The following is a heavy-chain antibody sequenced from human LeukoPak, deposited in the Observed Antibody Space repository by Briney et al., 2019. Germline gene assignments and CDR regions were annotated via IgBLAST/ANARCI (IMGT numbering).Heavy chain of an antibody. CDR2: IYHSGST. J-gene: IGHJ3*02. V-gene: IGHV4-38-2*02. CDR1: GYSISSGYY. D-gene: IGHD6-6*01. Sequence: SETLSLTCTVSGYSISSGYYWGWIRQPPGKGLEWIGSIYHSGSTYYNPSLKSRVTISVDTSKNQFSLKLSSVTAADTAVYYCANLYSSSPHAFDIWGQGTMVTVSS. CDR3: ANLYSSSPHAFDI.